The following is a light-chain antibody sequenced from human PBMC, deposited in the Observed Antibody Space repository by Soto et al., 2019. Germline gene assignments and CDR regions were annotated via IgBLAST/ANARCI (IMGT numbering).Light chain of an antibody. Sequence: QAVVTQSPSASASLGASVKLTCTLSSGHSSYAIAWHQQQPEKGPRYLMKLNSDGSHSKGDGIPDRFSGSSSGAERYLTISSLQSEDEADYYCQTWGTAVVFGGGTKVTVL. CDR3: QTWGTAVV. V-gene: IGLV4-69*01. CDR1: SGHSSYA. CDR2: LNSDGSH. J-gene: IGLJ2*01.